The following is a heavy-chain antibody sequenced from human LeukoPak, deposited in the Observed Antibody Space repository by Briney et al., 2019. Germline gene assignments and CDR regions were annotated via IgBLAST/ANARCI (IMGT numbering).Heavy chain of an antibody. Sequence: GASVKVSCKASGYTFTSYYMHWVRQAPGQGLEWMGIINPSGGSTSYAQKFQGRVTMTRDTSTSTVYMELNSLRAEDTAVYYCARDRYYGSGSYPHDYWGQGTLVTVSS. CDR1: GYTFTSYY. J-gene: IGHJ4*02. CDR2: INPSGGST. V-gene: IGHV1-46*01. CDR3: ARDRYYGSGSYPHDY. D-gene: IGHD3-10*01.